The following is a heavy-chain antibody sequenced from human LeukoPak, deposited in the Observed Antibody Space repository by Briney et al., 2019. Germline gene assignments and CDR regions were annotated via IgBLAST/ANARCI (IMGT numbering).Heavy chain of an antibody. V-gene: IGHV3-15*01. J-gene: IGHJ3*02. D-gene: IGHD6-19*01. Sequence: GSLRLPLSASGFTFSNPRVSLGRPAPGEGLGWGRRIKSKTDGGTTDYAAPVKGRFTISRDDSKNTLYLQMNSLKTEDTAVYYCTTDVAVAHRDAFDIWGQGTMVTVSS. CDR2: IKSKTDGGTT. CDR1: GFTFSNPR. CDR3: TTDVAVAHRDAFDI.